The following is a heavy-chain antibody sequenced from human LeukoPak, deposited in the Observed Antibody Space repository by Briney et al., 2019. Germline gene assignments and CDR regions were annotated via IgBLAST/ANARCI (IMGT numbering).Heavy chain of an antibody. J-gene: IGHJ5*02. CDR3: ATVDCSSTSCYLHWFDP. Sequence: GASVKVSCKVSGYTLTELSMHWVRQAPGKGLEWMGGFDPEDGETIYAQKFQGRVTMTEDTSTDTAYMELSSLRSEDTAVYYCATVDCSSTSCYLHWFDPWGQGTLVTVSS. CDR1: GYTLTELS. V-gene: IGHV1-24*01. D-gene: IGHD2-2*01. CDR2: FDPEDGET.